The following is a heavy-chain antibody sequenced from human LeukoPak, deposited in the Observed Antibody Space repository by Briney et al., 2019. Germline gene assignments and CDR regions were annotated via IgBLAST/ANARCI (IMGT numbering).Heavy chain of an antibody. J-gene: IGHJ5*02. CDR1: GGSISSYY. CDR3: ARGQTSYYYDSSGPFDP. CDR2: IYYSGST. V-gene: IGHV4-59*01. Sequence: SGTLSLTCTVSGGSISSYYWSWIRQPPGKGLEWIGYIYYSGSTNYNPSLKSRVTISVDTSKNQFSLKLSSVTAADTAVYYCARGQTSYYYDSSGPFDPWGQGTLVTVSS. D-gene: IGHD3-22*01.